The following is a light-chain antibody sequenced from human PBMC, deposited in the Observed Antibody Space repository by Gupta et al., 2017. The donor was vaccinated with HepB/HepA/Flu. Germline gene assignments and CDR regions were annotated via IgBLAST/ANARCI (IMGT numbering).Light chain of an antibody. Sequence: VVTHEPPLTLPPGGTVPLTRASSPGTVTSNYYPNWFQQKPGQAPRPLIHSTNNKHSWTPARFSGSLLGGKAVLTLSGVQPEDEAEYYCMLYYDGGAHPWVFGGGTKLTVL. V-gene: IGLV7-43*01. CDR2: STN. J-gene: IGLJ3*02. CDR3: MLYYDGGAHPWV. CDR1: PGTVTSNYY.